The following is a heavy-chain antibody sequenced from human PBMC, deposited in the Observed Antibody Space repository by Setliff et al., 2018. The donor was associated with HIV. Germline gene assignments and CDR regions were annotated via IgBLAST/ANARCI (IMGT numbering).Heavy chain of an antibody. Sequence: PSETLSLTCAVYGGSFSGFYWTWIRQPPGKGLEWIGEIKHGGSANYNPSLKSRVTLSVDGSTNQFSLKLSSVTAADTAVYYCNIYYYYYMDVWGKGTTVTVSS. V-gene: IGHV4-34*01. CDR3: NIYYYYYMDV. CDR2: IKHGGSA. J-gene: IGHJ6*03. CDR1: GGSFSGFY.